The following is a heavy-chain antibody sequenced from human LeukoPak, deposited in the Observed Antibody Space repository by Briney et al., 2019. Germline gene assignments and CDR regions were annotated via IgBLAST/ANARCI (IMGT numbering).Heavy chain of an antibody. J-gene: IGHJ5*02. CDR3: ARGRTATVINWFDP. V-gene: IGHV1-8*01. D-gene: IGHD4-11*01. CDR1: GYTFTSYD. CDR2: MNPKSGNT. Sequence: ASVKVSCKASGYTFTSYDINWVRQATGQGLEWMGWMNPKSGNTGYAQKFQGRVTMTRNTSISTAYLELSSLRSEDAAVYYCARGRTATVINWFDPWGQGTLVTVSS.